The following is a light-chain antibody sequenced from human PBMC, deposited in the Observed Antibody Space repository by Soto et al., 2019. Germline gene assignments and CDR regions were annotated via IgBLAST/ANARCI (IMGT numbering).Light chain of an antibody. J-gene: IGKJ4*01. CDR2: AAS. CDR1: QGISSY. CDR3: QQFKSYPLT. V-gene: IGKV1-9*01. Sequence: IQLTQSPSSLSASVGDRVPITCRASQGISSYLAWYQQKPGKAPKLLIYAASTLQSGVPSRFSGSGSGTAVTLTISSVQPGDFATYYCQQFKSYPLTVGGGTKVEIK.